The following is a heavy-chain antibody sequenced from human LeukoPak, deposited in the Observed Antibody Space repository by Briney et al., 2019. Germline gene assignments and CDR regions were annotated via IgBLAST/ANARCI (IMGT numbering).Heavy chain of an antibody. Sequence: GGSLRLSCAASGFTFSDYYMSWIRQAPGKGLEWVAVISYDGSNKYYADSVKGRFTISRDNSKNTLYLQMNSLRAEDTAVYYCARFEGYYDILTGYGYFDYWGQGTLVTVSS. CDR1: GFTFSDYY. D-gene: IGHD3-9*01. CDR3: ARFEGYYDILTGYGYFDY. CDR2: ISYDGSNK. J-gene: IGHJ4*02. V-gene: IGHV3-30*03.